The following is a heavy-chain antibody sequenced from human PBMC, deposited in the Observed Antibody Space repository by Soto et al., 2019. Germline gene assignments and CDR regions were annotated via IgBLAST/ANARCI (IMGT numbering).Heavy chain of an antibody. CDR3: ATPTPLRRTIITNINFDY. CDR2: FNPEDGEV. V-gene: IGHV1-24*01. D-gene: IGHD4-4*01. Sequence: QVQLVQSGAEVKRPGASVMVSCQISGHTLTELSIHWVRQAPGQGLEWVGGFNPEDGEVLSSQSLQGRVTFTQHTVTATVYMELSGLTSDDTAVYYCATPTPLRRTIITNINFDYWGQGTLVTVSS. J-gene: IGHJ4*02. CDR1: GHTLTELS.